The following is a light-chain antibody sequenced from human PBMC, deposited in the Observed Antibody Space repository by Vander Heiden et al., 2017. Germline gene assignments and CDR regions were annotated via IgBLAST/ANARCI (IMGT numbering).Light chain of an antibody. CDR2: AAS. CDR3: QQSYSTPRFT. J-gene: IGKJ3*01. CDR1: QSISSY. Sequence: DIKMTQSPSSLSASVGDRVTITCRASQSISSYLTWYQQKPGKAPKLLIYAASSLQSGVPSRFSGSGSGTDFTLTISSLQPEDFATYYCQQSYSTPRFTFGPGTKVDIK. V-gene: IGKV1-39*01.